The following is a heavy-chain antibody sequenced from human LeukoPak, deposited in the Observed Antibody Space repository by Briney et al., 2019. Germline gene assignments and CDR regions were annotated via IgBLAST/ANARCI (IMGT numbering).Heavy chain of an antibody. V-gene: IGHV3-23*01. CDR2: VNGNGGST. Sequence: GGSLRLSCAASGFSFSTYTMSWVRQAPGKGLEWVSGVNGNGGSTSYADSVKGRFTIFRDNSKNTVYLQMNSLRVEDTAVYYCAKSLYGGCDYWGQGTVVTVSS. D-gene: IGHD3-16*02. CDR1: GFSFSTYT. CDR3: AKSLYGGCDY. J-gene: IGHJ4*02.